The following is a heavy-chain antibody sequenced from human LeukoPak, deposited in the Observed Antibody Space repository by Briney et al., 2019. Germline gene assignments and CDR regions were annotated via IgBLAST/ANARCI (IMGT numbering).Heavy chain of an antibody. J-gene: IGHJ4*02. D-gene: IGHD1-26*01. CDR2: INPNSGGT. V-gene: IGHV1-2*02. CDR3: ARGASLGASFDY. Sequence: ASVKVSCKASGYTFTGYYMHWVRQAPGQGLEWMGWINPNSGGTNYAQKFQGRVAMTRDTSISTAYMELSRLRSDDTAVYYCARGASLGASFDYWGQGTLVTVSS. CDR1: GYTFTGYY.